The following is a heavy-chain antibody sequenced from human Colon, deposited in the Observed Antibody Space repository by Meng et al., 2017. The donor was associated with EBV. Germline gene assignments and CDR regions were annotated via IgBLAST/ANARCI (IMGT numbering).Heavy chain of an antibody. J-gene: IGHJ4*02. CDR1: AGSMTSTSYF. D-gene: IGHD3-10*01. Sequence: PERQGSGAGPVTPWEPLSLTCAFSAGSMTSTSYFWGWISQPPGTGPEWLPCLHYMGNIYYNPSLKSRVTISLDTSKNQFSLKVTSVTAADTAVYYCARSLMAFYYGSGNCNTFDFWGQGTLVTVSS. V-gene: IGHV4-39*07. CDR3: ARSLMAFYYGSGNCNTFDF. CDR2: LHYMGNI.